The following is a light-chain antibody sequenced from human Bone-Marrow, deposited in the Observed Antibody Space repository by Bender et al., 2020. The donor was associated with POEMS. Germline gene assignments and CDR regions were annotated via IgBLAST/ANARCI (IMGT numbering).Light chain of an antibody. V-gene: IGLV1-44*01. CDR3: AVWDDSLNGWL. J-gene: IGLJ3*02. Sequence: QSVLTQPPSASGPPGQRVTISCSGGSSNIGAHAVNWYQHLPGTAPKLLIYSSHRRPSEVPDRFSGSRSGTLASLAISGLQSEDEADYYCAVWDDSLNGWLFGGGTNLTVL. CDR1: SSNIGAHA. CDR2: SSH.